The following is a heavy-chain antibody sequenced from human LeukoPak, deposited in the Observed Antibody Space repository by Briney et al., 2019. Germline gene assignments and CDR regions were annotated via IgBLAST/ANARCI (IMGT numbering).Heavy chain of an antibody. CDR2: FIPIFGSP. Sequence: SVKVSCKASVPTFTSYAINWVRQAPGQGLEWMGGFIPIFGSPTYAQEFQGRVTFTTDESTYTAYMELSNLRSDDTAVSYCAGFFYDSSGAAFDIWGQGTMVTVSS. CDR1: VPTFTSYA. CDR3: AGFFYDSSGAAFDI. V-gene: IGHV1-69*05. D-gene: IGHD3-22*01. J-gene: IGHJ3*02.